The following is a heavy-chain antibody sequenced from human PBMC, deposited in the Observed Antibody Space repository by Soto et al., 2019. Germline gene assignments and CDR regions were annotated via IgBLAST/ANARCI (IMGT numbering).Heavy chain of an antibody. D-gene: IGHD5-18*01. CDR3: AKDQGGYSYDYYGMDV. CDR2: ISYDGSNK. J-gene: IGHJ6*02. V-gene: IGHV3-30*18. CDR1: GFTFSSYG. Sequence: GGSLRLSCAASGFTFSSYGMHWVRQAPGKGLEWVAVISYDGSNKYYADSVKGRFTISRDNSKNTLYLQMNSLRAEDTAVYYCAKDQGGYSYDYYGMDVWGQGTTVTVSS.